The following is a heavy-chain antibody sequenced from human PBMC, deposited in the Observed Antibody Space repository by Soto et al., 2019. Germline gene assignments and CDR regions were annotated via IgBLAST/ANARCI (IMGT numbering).Heavy chain of an antibody. J-gene: IGHJ4*02. Sequence: SETLSLTCAVYGGSFSGYYWSWIRQPPGKGLEWIGEINHSGSTNYNPSLKSRVTISVDTSKNQFSLKLSSVTAADTAVYYCARENGGETFDYWGQGTLVTVSS. V-gene: IGHV4-34*01. CDR1: GGSFSGYY. D-gene: IGHD2-21*01. CDR2: INHSGST. CDR3: ARENGGETFDY.